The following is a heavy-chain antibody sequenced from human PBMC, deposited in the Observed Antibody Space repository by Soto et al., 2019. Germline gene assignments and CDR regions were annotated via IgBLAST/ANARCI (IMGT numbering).Heavy chain of an antibody. Sequence: PEASPTVSGRGSGYGFTYYWIGWVRQMPGKGLEWMGRIDPSDSYTNYSPSFQGHVTISADKSISTAYLQWSSLKASDTAMYYCATVNWNYAYWGQGTLVTVSS. CDR1: GYGFTYYW. CDR3: ATVNWNYAY. V-gene: IGHV5-10-1*01. D-gene: IGHD1-7*01. J-gene: IGHJ4*02. CDR2: IDPSDSYT.